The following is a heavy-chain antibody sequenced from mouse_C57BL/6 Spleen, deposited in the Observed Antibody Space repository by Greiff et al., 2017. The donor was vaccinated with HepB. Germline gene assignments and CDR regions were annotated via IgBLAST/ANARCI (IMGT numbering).Heavy chain of an antibody. D-gene: IGHD2-5*01. CDR3: ARVAYYSNYYDY. CDR2: IYPRSGNT. V-gene: IGHV1-81*01. CDR1: GYTFTSYG. J-gene: IGHJ2*01. Sequence: VHLVESGAELARPGASVKLSCKASGYTFTSYGISWVKQRTGQGLEWIGEIYPRSGNTYYNEKFKGKATLTADKSSSTAYMELRSLTSEDSAVYFCARVAYYSNYYDYWGQGTTLTVSS.